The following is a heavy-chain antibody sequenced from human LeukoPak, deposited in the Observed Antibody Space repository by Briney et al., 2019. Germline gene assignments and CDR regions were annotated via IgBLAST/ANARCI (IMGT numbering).Heavy chain of an antibody. J-gene: IGHJ4*02. Sequence: GESLKISCKGSGYSFTSLWIGWVRQMPGKGLEWMGIIYPGDSDTRYSPSFQGQVNISADKSISTADLQGSSLKASDTAMYYCARAAGVGYDSSGKATPYYFDYWGQGTLVTVSS. CDR3: ARAAGVGYDSSGKATPYYFDY. CDR1: GYSFTSLW. CDR2: IYPGDSDT. D-gene: IGHD3-22*01. V-gene: IGHV5-51*01.